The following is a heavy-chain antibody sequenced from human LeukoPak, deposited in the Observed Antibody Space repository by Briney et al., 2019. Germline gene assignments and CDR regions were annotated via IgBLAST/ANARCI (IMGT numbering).Heavy chain of an antibody. Sequence: GGSLRLSCAASGFTVSSFYMSWVRQPPRKGLEWVSILYTSGDTDYTDSVKGRFSDSRDNSKNTLYLQMNSLRAEDTAVYYCARRNVGYDYWGQGTLVTVSS. CDR2: LYTSGDT. CDR3: ARRNVGYDY. D-gene: IGHD1-1*01. J-gene: IGHJ4*02. V-gene: IGHV3-53*01. CDR1: GFTVSSFY.